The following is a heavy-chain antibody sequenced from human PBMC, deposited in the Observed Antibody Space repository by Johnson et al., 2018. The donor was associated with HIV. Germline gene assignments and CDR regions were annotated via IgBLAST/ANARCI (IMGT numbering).Heavy chain of an antibody. D-gene: IGHD3-3*01. CDR3: ARERATLFFRASGAAFNV. Sequence: QVQLVESGGGLVQPGGSLRLSCAASGFSFSDYYLSWFRQAPGKGLEWVSYISSTATNIDYADSVKGRFTISRDNAKNSLYLQMNSLRADDTAVYYCARERATLFFRASGAAFNVWGQGTMVTVSS. CDR1: GFSFSDYY. V-gene: IGHV3-11*04. J-gene: IGHJ3*01. CDR2: ISSTATNI.